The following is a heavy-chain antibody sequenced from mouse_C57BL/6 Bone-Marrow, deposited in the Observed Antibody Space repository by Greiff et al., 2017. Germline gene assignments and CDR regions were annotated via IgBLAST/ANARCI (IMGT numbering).Heavy chain of an antibody. CDR2: INPYNGGT. Sequence: VQLKESGPVLVKPGASVKMSCKASGYTFTDYYMNWVKQSHGKSLEWIGVINPYNGGTSYNQKFKGKATLTVDKSSSTAYMELNSLTSEDSAVYYSARGATIFAYWGQGTLVTVSA. J-gene: IGHJ3*01. CDR3: ARGATIFAY. CDR1: GYTFTDYY. V-gene: IGHV1-19*01. D-gene: IGHD3-1*01.